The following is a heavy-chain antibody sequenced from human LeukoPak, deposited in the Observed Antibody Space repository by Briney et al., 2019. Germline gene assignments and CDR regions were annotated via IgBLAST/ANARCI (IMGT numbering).Heavy chain of an antibody. CDR1: GFSFSDYS. J-gene: IGHJ4*02. CDR3: AKDTPYYYDSSGYYGY. D-gene: IGHD3-22*01. V-gene: IGHV3-23*01. CDR2: ISGSGGST. Sequence: GGSLRLSCADSGFSFSDYSLNWVRQAPGKGLEWVSAISGSGGSTYYADSVRSRFTISRDNSKNTLYLQMNSLRAEDTAVYYCAKDTPYYYDSSGYYGYWGQGTLVTLSS.